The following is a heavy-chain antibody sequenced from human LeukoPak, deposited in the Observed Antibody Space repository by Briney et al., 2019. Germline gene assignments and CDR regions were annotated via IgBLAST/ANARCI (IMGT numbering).Heavy chain of an antibody. CDR1: GGSISSYY. V-gene: IGHV4-59*01. D-gene: IGHD3-3*01. CDR3: ARDHHDFWSGCSY. CDR2: IYYSGST. Sequence: PSETLSLTCTVSGGSISSYYWSWIRQPPGKGLEWIGYIYYSGSTNYNPSLKSRVTISVDTSKNQFSLKLSSVTAADTAVYYCARDHHDFWSGCSYWGQGTLVTVSS. J-gene: IGHJ4*02.